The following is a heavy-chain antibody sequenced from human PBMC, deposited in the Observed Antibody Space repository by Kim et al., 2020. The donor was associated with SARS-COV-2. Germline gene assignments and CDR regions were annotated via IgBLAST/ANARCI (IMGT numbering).Heavy chain of an antibody. D-gene: IGHD3-22*01. CDR3: ARAINYYYDSSGYYDY. Sequence: LKSRVTISVDTSKNQFSLKLSSVTAADTAVYYCARAINYYYDSSGYYDYWGQGTLVTVSS. V-gene: IGHV4-30-2*04. J-gene: IGHJ4*02.